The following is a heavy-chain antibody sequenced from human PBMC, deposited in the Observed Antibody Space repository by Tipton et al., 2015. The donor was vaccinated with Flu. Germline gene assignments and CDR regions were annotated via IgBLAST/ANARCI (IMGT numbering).Heavy chain of an antibody. CDR1: GYSFTNNW. J-gene: IGHJ2*01. CDR2: IYPGDSDT. V-gene: IGHV5-51*01. D-gene: IGHD2-8*01. Sequence: VQLVQSGAQVKKPGESLKISCKASGYSFTNNWIGWVRQMPGKGLEWVGIIYPGDSDTRYSPSFQGQVTISADKSISTAYLQWTSLKASDTAIYYCVRHPYCTNAVCPPGYWYFDLWGRGTLVTVSS. CDR3: VRHPYCTNAVCPPGYWYFDL.